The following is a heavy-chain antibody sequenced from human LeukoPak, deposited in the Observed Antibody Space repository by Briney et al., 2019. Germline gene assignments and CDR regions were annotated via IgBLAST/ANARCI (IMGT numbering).Heavy chain of an antibody. CDR1: GFTVSSNY. J-gene: IGHJ4*02. D-gene: IGHD6-19*01. CDR3: TTDKRAVAGY. Sequence: PGGSLRLSCAASGFTVSSNYMSWVRQAPGKGLEWVSVIYSGGSTYYADSVKGRFTTSRDNSKNTLYLQMNSLKTEDTAVYYCTTDKRAVAGYWGQGTLVTVSS. V-gene: IGHV3-66*01. CDR2: IYSGGST.